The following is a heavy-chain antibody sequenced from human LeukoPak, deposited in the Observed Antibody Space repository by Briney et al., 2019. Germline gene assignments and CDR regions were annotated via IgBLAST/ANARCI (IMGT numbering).Heavy chain of an antibody. D-gene: IGHD6-13*01. Sequence: GASVKVSCKASGYTFTSYGISWVRQAPGQGLEWMGWISAYNGNTNYAQKLQGRVTMTTDTSTSTAYMELRSLRSDDTAVYYCAREKSYSSPPHMDVWGKGTTVTVSS. CDR1: GYTFTSYG. CDR2: ISAYNGNT. CDR3: AREKSYSSPPHMDV. J-gene: IGHJ6*03. V-gene: IGHV1-18*01.